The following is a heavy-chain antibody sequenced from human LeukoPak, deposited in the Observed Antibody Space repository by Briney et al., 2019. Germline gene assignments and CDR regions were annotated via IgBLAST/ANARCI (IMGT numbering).Heavy chain of an antibody. CDR1: GGSISSYY. CDR2: IYYSGST. CDR3: AISNGPNWFDP. V-gene: IGHV4-59*01. Sequence: SGTLSLTCTVSGGSISSYYWSWIRQPPGKGLEWIGYIYYSGSTNYNPSLKSRVTISVDTSKNQFSLKLSSVTAADTAVYYCAISNGPNWFDPWSQGTLVAVSS. J-gene: IGHJ5*02.